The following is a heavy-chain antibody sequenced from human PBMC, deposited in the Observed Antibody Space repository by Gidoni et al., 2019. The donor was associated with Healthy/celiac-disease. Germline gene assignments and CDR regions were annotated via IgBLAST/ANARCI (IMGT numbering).Heavy chain of an antibody. V-gene: IGHV3-66*01. CDR3: ARDLSSTARYYYYGMDV. J-gene: IGHJ6*02. CDR2: IYSGGST. CDR1: GFTVSRNY. Sequence: EVQLVESGGGLVQPGGSLRLSCAASGFTVSRNYMSWVRQAPGKGLEWVSVIYSGGSTYYADSVKGRFTISRDNSKNTLYLQMNSLRAEDTAVYYCARDLSSTARYYYYGMDVWGQGTTVTVSS. D-gene: IGHD4-17*01.